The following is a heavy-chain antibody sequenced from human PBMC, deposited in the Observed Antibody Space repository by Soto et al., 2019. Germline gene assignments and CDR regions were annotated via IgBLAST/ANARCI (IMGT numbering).Heavy chain of an antibody. V-gene: IGHV3-30*18. D-gene: IGHD6-19*01. Sequence: QVQLVESGGGVVQPGRSLRLSCAASGFTFSSYGMHWVRQAPGKGLEWVAVISYDGSNKDYADSVKGRFTISRDNSKNTLYLQMNSLRAEDTAVYYCAKGDWGRQWLGRPPFDYWGQGTLVTVSS. CDR3: AKGDWGRQWLGRPPFDY. CDR2: ISYDGSNK. J-gene: IGHJ4*02. CDR1: GFTFSSYG.